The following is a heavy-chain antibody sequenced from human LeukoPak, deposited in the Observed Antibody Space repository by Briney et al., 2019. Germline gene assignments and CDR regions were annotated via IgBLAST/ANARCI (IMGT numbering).Heavy chain of an antibody. D-gene: IGHD3-3*01. CDR2: IFPIFGTA. J-gene: IGHJ3*02. V-gene: IGHV1-69*13. CDR1: GGTFSSYA. Sequence: SVKVSCKASGGTFSSYAISWVRQAPGQGLEWMGGIFPIFGTANYAQKFQGRVTITADESTSTAYMELSSLRSEDTAVYYCARGKNDFWSAYYYDAFDIWGQGTMVTVSS. CDR3: ARGKNDFWSAYYYDAFDI.